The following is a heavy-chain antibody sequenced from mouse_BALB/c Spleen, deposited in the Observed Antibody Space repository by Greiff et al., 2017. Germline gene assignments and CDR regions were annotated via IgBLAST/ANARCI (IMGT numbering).Heavy chain of an antibody. D-gene: IGHD2-10*02. V-gene: IGHV14-3*02. CDR3: ARSKYGNYGAMDY. Sequence: VQLQQSGAELVKPGASVKLSCTASGFNIKDTYMHWVKQRPEQGLEWIGRIDPANGNTKYDPKFQGKATITADTSSNTAYLQLRSLTSEDTAVYYCARSKYGNYGAMDYWGQGTSVTVSS. J-gene: IGHJ4*01. CDR1: GFNIKDTY. CDR2: IDPANGNT.